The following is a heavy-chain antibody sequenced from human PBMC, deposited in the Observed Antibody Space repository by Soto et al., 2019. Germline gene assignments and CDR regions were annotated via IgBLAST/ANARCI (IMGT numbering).Heavy chain of an antibody. V-gene: IGHV1-18*01. Sequence: ASVKVSCKASGYTFTSYGISWVRQAPGQGLEWMGGISAYNGNANYAQKFQGRVTITADESTSTAYMELSSLRSEDTAVYYCASNDIVLMVYGYYYYYGMDVWGQGTTVTVSS. CDR3: ASNDIVLMVYGYYYYYGMDV. J-gene: IGHJ6*02. CDR2: ISAYNGNA. D-gene: IGHD2-8*01. CDR1: GYTFTSYG.